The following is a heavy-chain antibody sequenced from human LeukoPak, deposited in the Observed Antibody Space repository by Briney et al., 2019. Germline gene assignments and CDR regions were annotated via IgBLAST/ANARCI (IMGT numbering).Heavy chain of an antibody. Sequence: PGGSLRLSCTASGFTFGDYAMSWVRQAPGKGLEWVGFIRSKAYGGTTEYAASVKGRFTISRDDSKSIAYLQMNSLKTEDTAVYYCTRAPESYCSSTSCPPGAFDIWGQGTMVTVSS. CDR1: GFTFGDYA. D-gene: IGHD2-2*01. V-gene: IGHV3-49*04. CDR2: IRSKAYGGTT. CDR3: TRAPESYCSSTSCPPGAFDI. J-gene: IGHJ3*02.